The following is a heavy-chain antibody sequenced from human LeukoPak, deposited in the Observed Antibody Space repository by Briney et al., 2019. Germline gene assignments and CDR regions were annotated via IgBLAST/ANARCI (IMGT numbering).Heavy chain of an antibody. CDR1: GFTFSSYW. Sequence: PGGSLRFSCAASGFTFSSYWMTWVRQAPGKGLEWVANIKQDGSEKYYVGSAKGRFTISRDNAKNSLYLQMNSLRGEDTAVYYCARAMEPYYDSNGCDYWGQGTLVTVSA. CDR3: ARAMEPYYDSNGCDY. V-gene: IGHV3-7*01. D-gene: IGHD3-22*01. J-gene: IGHJ4*02. CDR2: IKQDGSEK.